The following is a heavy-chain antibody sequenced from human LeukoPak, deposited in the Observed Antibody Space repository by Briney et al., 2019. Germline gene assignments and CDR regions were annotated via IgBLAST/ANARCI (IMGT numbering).Heavy chain of an antibody. CDR2: ISAYNGNT. J-gene: IGHJ6*03. CDR3: ATLGYCSSTSCQPRYYYYYMDV. Sequence: GASVKVSCKASGYTFTSYDINWVRQAPGQGLEWMGWISAYNGNTNYAQKFQGRVTITTDESTSTAYMELSSLRSEDTAVYYCATLGYCSSTSCQPRYYYYYMDVWGKGTTVTVSS. D-gene: IGHD2-2*01. V-gene: IGHV1-18*01. CDR1: GYTFTSYD.